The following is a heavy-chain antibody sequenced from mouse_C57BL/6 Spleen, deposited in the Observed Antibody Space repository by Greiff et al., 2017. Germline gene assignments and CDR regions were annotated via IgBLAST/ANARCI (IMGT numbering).Heavy chain of an antibody. J-gene: IGHJ4*01. CDR3: GRGYRKQYDYAMDY. CDR2: FHPYNDDT. CDR1: GYTFTTYP. Sequence: VQLQQPGAELVKPGASVKMSCKASGYTFTTYPMEWMKQNHGKSLEWIGNFHPYNDDTKYNEKFKGKATLTVEKSSSTVYLELSRLTSDDSAVYYCGRGYRKQYDYAMDYWGQGTSVTVSS. V-gene: IGHV1-47*01.